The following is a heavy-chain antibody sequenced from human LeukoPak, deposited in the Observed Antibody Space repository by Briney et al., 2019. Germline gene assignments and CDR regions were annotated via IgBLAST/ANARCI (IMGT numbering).Heavy chain of an antibody. CDR1: GFTFSSYW. CDR2: IKQDGSEK. J-gene: IGHJ6*02. V-gene: IGHV3-7*01. Sequence: GGSLRLSCAASGFTFSSYWMSWVRQAPGKGLEWVANIKQDGSEKYYVDSVKGRFTISRDNAKNSLYLQMNSLRAEDTAVYYCAKYGYSYGGNYYGMDVWGQGTTVTVSS. CDR3: AKYGYSYGGNYYGMDV. D-gene: IGHD5-18*01.